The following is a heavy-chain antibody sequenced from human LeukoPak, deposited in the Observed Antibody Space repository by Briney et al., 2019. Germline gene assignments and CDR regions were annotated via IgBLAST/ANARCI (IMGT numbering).Heavy chain of an antibody. CDR3: AKYVGARYFDY. CDR1: GFTFNNYG. Sequence: GGSLRLSCAASGFTFNNYGMSWVRQAPGKGLEWVSGLSGSGGSTYYADSVKGRFTISRDNSKNTLYLQMNSLRAEDTAVYYCAKYVGARYFDYWGQETLVIVSS. V-gene: IGHV3-23*01. J-gene: IGHJ4*02. CDR2: LSGSGGST. D-gene: IGHD1-26*01.